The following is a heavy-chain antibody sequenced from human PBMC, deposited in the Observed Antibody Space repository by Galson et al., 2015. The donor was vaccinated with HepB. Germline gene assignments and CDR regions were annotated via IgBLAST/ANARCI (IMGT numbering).Heavy chain of an antibody. J-gene: IGHJ4*02. CDR1: GGSISRNTYY. D-gene: IGHD5-12*01. Sequence: LSLTCTVSGGSISRNTYYWGWLRQPPGKGLEWIGSFYYSGSSHYNPSLKSPVTISVETSKNQFSLKLTSVTAADTAVYYCASGYVLRYFDFWGQGTLVTVSS. V-gene: IGHV4-39*07. CDR2: FYYSGSS. CDR3: ASGYVLRYFDF.